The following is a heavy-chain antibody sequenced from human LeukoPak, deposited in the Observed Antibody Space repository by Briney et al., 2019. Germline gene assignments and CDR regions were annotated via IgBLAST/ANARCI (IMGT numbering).Heavy chain of an antibody. Sequence: GASVKVSCKASGGTFSSYAISWVRQAPGQGLEWMGRIIPILGIANYAQKFQGRVTITTDESTSTAYMELSSLRSEDTAVYYCARESSGYYFYYFDYWGQGTLVTVSS. J-gene: IGHJ4*02. CDR1: GGTFSSYA. CDR3: ARESSGYYFYYFDY. D-gene: IGHD3-22*01. V-gene: IGHV1-69*04. CDR2: IIPILGIA.